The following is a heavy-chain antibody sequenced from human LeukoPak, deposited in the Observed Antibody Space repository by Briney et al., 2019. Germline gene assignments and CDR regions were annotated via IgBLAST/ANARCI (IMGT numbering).Heavy chain of an antibody. CDR3: AREMEPGGSSFDY. Sequence: SVKVSCRASGGTFSSYAISWVRQAPGQGLEWMGGIIPIFGTANYAQKFQGRVTITADESTSTAYMELSSLRSEDTAVYYCAREMEPGGSSFDYWGQGTLVTVSS. CDR2: IIPIFGTA. J-gene: IGHJ4*02. V-gene: IGHV1-69*01. D-gene: IGHD1-26*01. CDR1: GGTFSSYA.